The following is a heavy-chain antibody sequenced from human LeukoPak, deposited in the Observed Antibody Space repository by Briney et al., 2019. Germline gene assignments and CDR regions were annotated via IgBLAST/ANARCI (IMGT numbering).Heavy chain of an antibody. CDR1: GDSISTTDYY. V-gene: IGHV4-39*01. CDR3: ARHFRQVVEFEY. CDR2: IYNSGNT. Sequence: SETLSLTCTVSGDSISTTDYYWGWIRQPPGKGLEWIGTIYNSGNTYYSPSLKSRVSISADTSKNQISLNLSSVTAADTGFYYCARHFRQVVEFEYWGQGTLVTVSS. J-gene: IGHJ4*02. D-gene: IGHD2-15*01.